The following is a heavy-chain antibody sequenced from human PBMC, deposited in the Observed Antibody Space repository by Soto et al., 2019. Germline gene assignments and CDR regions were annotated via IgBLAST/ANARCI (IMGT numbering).Heavy chain of an antibody. V-gene: IGHV4-34*01. Sequence: SETLSLTCAVYGGSFSGYYWSWIRQPPGKGLEWIGEINHSGSTNYNPSLKSRVTISVDTSKNQFSLKLSSVTAADTAVYYCARARRIVAKERVYYFAYWGQGTLVTVSS. J-gene: IGHJ4*02. CDR2: INHSGST. D-gene: IGHD5-12*01. CDR1: GGSFSGYY. CDR3: ARARRIVAKERVYYFAY.